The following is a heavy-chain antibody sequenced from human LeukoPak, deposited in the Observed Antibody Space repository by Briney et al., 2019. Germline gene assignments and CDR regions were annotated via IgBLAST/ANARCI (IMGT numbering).Heavy chain of an antibody. J-gene: IGHJ5*02. V-gene: IGHV4-4*02. CDR3: VAMPPFRFDP. D-gene: IGHD2-2*01. Sequence: SETLSLTCAFSGDXFSGGSASRIDWWSWVRQAPGKGLEWIAEIHRSGTAHYSPSLKSRVTISVDTFNEQISLTMTSVSAADTATYYCVAMPPFRFDPWGQGTLVIVSS. CDR2: IHRSGTA. CDR1: XFSGGSASRIDW.